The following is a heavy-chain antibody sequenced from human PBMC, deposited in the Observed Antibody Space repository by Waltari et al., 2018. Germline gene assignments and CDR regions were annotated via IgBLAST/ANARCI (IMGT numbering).Heavy chain of an antibody. CDR2: IYPGDSNT. CDR3: ARQNIHSYGYGYFDF. J-gene: IGHJ4*02. D-gene: IGHD5-18*01. Sequence: EVQLEQSGAEVKKPGESLKISCNVSGYSFAKYWIGWVRQMPGKGLEWKGVIYPGDSNTKYSLSFQGQITISADTSISTAYLQWSSLKASDTAIYFCARQNIHSYGYGYFDFWGQGTLVTVSS. V-gene: IGHV5-51*01. CDR1: GYSFAKYW.